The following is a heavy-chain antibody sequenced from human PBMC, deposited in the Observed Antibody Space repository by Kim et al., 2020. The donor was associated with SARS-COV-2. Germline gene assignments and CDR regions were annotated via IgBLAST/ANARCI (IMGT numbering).Heavy chain of an antibody. J-gene: IGHJ6*02. Sequence: DSMKGRFTTPRENAKNSLYLQMNSLRAEDTAVYYCARDRESEDYYYGMDVWGQGTTVTVSS. CDR3: ARDRESEDYYYGMDV. V-gene: IGHV3-7*03.